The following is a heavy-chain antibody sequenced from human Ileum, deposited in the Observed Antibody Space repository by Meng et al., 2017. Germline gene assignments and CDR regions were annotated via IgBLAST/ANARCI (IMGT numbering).Heavy chain of an antibody. V-gene: IGHV4-31*01. J-gene: IGHJ2*01. CDR3: ARNDLAFWYFDL. CDR1: GVSISSNVNY. CDR2: MYYSGST. Sequence: QVEMQESGPGPVRPSQTLSLTCLVSGVSISSNVNYWSWIRQHPGKGLEWLGYMYYSGSTYYNPSINTPITISLDTSKNQFSLRLDSVTAADTAVYFCARNDLAFWYFDLWGRGILVTVSS. D-gene: IGHD3-3*01.